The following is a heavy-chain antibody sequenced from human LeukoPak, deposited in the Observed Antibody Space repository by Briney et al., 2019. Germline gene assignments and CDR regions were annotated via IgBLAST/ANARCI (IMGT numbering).Heavy chain of an antibody. CDR3: ARAYYFDSSGYDDAFDI. CDR1: GGSISNYY. V-gene: IGHV4-59*01. J-gene: IGHJ3*02. D-gene: IGHD3-22*01. CDR2: LSYSGST. Sequence: PSESLSLTCTISGGSISNYYWTWIRQPPGKGLEWIGFLSYSGSTSYNPSLKSRVTISLDTSKNQFSLKLSSVTAADTAVYYCARAYYFDSSGYDDAFDIWGQGTMVTVSS.